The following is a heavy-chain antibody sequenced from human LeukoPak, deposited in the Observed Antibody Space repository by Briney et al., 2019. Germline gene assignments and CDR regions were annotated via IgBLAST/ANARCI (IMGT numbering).Heavy chain of an antibody. V-gene: IGHV1-18*01. CDR1: GGTFSSYA. D-gene: IGHD3-3*01. CDR3: ARGRTYYDFWSGKEGHCDY. J-gene: IGHJ4*02. Sequence: ASVKVSCKASGGTFSSYAISWVRQAPGQGLEWMGWISAYNGNTNYAQKLQGRVTMTTDTSTSTAYMELRSLRSDDTAVYYCARGRTYYDFWSGKEGHCDYWGQGTLVTVSS. CDR2: ISAYNGNT.